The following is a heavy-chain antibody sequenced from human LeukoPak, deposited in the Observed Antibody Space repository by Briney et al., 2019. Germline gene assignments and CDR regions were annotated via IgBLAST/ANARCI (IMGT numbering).Heavy chain of an antibody. V-gene: IGHV4-59*01. CDR1: GGSISSYY. D-gene: IGHD6-13*01. CDR3: ARQQRNYNYYMDV. J-gene: IGHJ6*03. CDR2: IYYSGST. Sequence: SETLSLTCTVSGGSISSYYWSWIRQPPGKGLEWIGYIYYSGSTNYNPSLKSRVTISVDTSKNQFSLKLSSVTAADTAVYYCARQQRNYNYYMDVWGKGTTVTISS.